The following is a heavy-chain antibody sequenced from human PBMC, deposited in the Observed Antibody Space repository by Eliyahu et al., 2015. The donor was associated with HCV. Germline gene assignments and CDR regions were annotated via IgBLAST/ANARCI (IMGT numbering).Heavy chain of an antibody. D-gene: IGHD2-15*01. CDR2: IYHSGST. V-gene: IGHV4-4*02. CDR1: GGSISSSNW. J-gene: IGHJ5*02. CDR3: ARRRIVQNQLLRNNWFDP. Sequence: QVQLQESGPGLVKPSGTLSLTCAVSGGSISSSNWWSWVRQPPGKGLEWIGEIYHSGSTNYNPSLKSRVTISVDKSKNQFSLKLSSVTAADTAVYYCARRRIVQNQLLRNNWFDPWGQGTLVTVSS.